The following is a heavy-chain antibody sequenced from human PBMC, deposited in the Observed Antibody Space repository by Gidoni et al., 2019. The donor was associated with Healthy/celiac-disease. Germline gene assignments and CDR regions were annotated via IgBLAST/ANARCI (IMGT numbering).Heavy chain of an antibody. V-gene: IGHV3-23*01. CDR1: GFTFSSYA. CDR3: AKSLVIVLYYFDY. D-gene: IGHD3-22*01. Sequence: EVQLLESGGGLVQPGGSLRLSCAASGFTFSSYAMSWVRQAPGTGLEWVSAISGSGGSTYYADSVKGRFTISRDNSKNTLYLQMNSLRAEDTAVYYCAKSLVIVLYYFDYWGQGTLVTVSS. CDR2: ISGSGGST. J-gene: IGHJ4*02.